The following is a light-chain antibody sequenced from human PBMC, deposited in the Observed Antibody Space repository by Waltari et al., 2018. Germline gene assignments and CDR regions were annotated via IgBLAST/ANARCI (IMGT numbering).Light chain of an antibody. CDR1: QGIATF. CDR3: QQFNTYPLT. V-gene: IGKV1-9*01. J-gene: IGKJ4*01. CDR2: DAS. Sequence: DIQLTQSPSFLSASVGDRVTITCRASQGIATFLTWYQLKPGKAPELLIYDASTLQTGVPSRFSASRSGTDVTLTISSLQPEDFATYYCQQFNTYPLTFGGGTKVEVK.